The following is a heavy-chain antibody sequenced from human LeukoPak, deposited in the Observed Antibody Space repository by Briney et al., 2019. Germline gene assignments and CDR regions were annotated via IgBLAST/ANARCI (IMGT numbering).Heavy chain of an antibody. D-gene: IGHD2-2*01. V-gene: IGHV4-39*07. CDR3: ARSPTKRVPEDY. J-gene: IGHJ4*02. CDR1: GPFETYY. CDR2: IYYSGST. Sequence: PSETLSLTCAVYGPFETYYWTLVRQPPGKGLEWIGSIYYSGSTYYNPSLKSRITISVDTSKNQFSLKLSSVTAADTAVYYCARSPTKRVPEDYWGQGTLVTVSS.